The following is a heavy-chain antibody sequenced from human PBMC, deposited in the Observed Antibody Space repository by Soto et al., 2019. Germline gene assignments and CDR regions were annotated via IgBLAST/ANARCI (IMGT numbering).Heavy chain of an antibody. J-gene: IGHJ6*02. CDR1: GFTFSSYA. D-gene: IGHD1-26*01. CDR2: ISGSGGST. V-gene: IGHV3-23*01. CDR3: EKDSGSFYYYYGMDV. Sequence: GGSLRLSCAASGFTFSSYAMSWVRQAPGKGLEWVSAISGSGGSTYYADSVKGRFTISRDNSKNTLYLQMNSLRAEDTAVDYCEKDSGSFYYYYGMDVWGQGTTVTVSS.